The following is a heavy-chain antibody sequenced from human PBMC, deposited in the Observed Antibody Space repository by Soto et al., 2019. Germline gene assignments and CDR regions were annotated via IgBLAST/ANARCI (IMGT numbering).Heavy chain of an antibody. CDR1: GFTLTTYT. CDR2: ITSSSGHI. V-gene: IGHV3-21*01. D-gene: IGHD3-10*01. J-gene: IGHJ6*02. Sequence: PGGSLILSCEASGFTLTTYTMNWVRQASGKGLEWVSSITSSSGHIYYADSVKGRFTISRDNARNPLYLQMNSLRAEDTAVYYCVRERGLSSFYGMDVWGQGTTVTVSS. CDR3: VRERGLSSFYGMDV.